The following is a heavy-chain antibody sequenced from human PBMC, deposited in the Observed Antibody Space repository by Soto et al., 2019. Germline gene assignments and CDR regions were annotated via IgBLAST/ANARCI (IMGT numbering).Heavy chain of an antibody. Sequence: LRLSCAASGFTFSNYWMHWVRQAPGKGLVWVSRIKSDGSSTNYADSVKGRFTSSRDNAKNTLYLQLNSLRVEDTAVYYCARGNNGMDVWGQGTTVTVSS. V-gene: IGHV3-74*01. J-gene: IGHJ6*02. CDR3: ARGNNGMDV. CDR2: IKSDGSST. CDR1: GFTFSNYW.